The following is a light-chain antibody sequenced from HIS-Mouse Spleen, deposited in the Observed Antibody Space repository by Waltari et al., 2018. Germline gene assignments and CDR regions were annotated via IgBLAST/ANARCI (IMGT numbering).Light chain of an antibody. J-gene: IGLJ3*02. CDR1: SSDVGGYNY. Sequence: QSALTQPASVSGSPGQSITISCTGTSSDVGGYNYVSWYQQHPGKAPKLMIYDVSNRPSVVSNRFSGSISGLQAEDEADYYCSSYTSSSTLVFGGGTKLTVL. CDR3: SSYTSSSTLV. V-gene: IGLV2-14*03. CDR2: DVS.